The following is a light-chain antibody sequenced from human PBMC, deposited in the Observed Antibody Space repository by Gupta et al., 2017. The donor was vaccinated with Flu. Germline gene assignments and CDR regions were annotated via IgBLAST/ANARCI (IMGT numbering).Light chain of an antibody. V-gene: IGLV2-14*01. J-gene: IGLJ3*02. CDR3: SSYTSRTARV. Sequence: QSALTQPASVSGSPGQSITISCTGTSSDPGDYNYVSWYQQHPGKAPKLLIYEVTNRPSGVSTRFSGSRSGNTASLTISSPHPEDEADYHCSSYTSRTARVFGGGTKLTVL. CDR1: SSDPGDYNY. CDR2: EVT.